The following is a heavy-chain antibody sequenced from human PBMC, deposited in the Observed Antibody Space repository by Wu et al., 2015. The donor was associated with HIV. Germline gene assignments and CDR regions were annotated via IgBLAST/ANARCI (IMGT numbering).Heavy chain of an antibody. Sequence: QVQLVQSGAEVKKPGSSVKVSCKASGGTFSSYAISWVRQAPGQGLEWMGGIIPIFGTANYAQKFQGRVTITTDESTSTAYMELSSLRFDDTAIYYCATEGGYYLTTSLDSWGQGTLVTVSS. CDR1: GGTFSSYA. CDR2: IIPIFGTA. CDR3: ATEGGYYLTTSLDS. J-gene: IGHJ4*02. D-gene: IGHD3-10*01. V-gene: IGHV1-69*05.